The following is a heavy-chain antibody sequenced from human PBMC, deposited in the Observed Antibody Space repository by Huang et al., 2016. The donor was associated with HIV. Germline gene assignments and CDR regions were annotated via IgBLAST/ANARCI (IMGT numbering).Heavy chain of an antibody. V-gene: IGHV3-30*18. D-gene: IGHD2-15*01. Sequence: QVHLVESGGGVVQPGGSLRLSCAASGFQLSGFGMHWVRQAPGRGLEWVAVISSDGRSQFYTDSVKGRVTISRDNSDNTLSLQMKGLRPDDTAVYDCAKESRWFSDFDHWGQGVLVSVSS. J-gene: IGHJ4*02. CDR2: ISSDGRSQ. CDR1: GFQLSGFG. CDR3: AKESRWFSDFDH.